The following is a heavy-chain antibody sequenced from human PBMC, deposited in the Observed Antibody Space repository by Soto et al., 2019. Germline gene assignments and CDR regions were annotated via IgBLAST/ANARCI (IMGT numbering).Heavy chain of an antibody. D-gene: IGHD6-13*01. CDR2: IIPIFGTA. V-gene: IGHV1-69*13. J-gene: IGHJ3*02. Sequence: SVKVSCKASGGTFSSYAISWVRQAPGQGLEWMGGIIPIFGTANYAQKFQGRVTITVDESTSTAYMELSSLRSEDTAVYYCARDIAAATTIDAFDIWGQGTMVTVSS. CDR3: ARDIAAATTIDAFDI. CDR1: GGTFSSYA.